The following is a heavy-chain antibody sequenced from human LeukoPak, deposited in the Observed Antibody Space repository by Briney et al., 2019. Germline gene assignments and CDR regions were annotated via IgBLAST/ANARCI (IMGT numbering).Heavy chain of an antibody. CDR2: ISGSGGST. D-gene: IGHD3-10*01. CDR3: AKGPMVRGVIGTNGFDP. J-gene: IGHJ5*02. V-gene: IGHV3-23*01. CDR1: GFTFSSYG. Sequence: GGSLRLFCAASGFTFSSYGVSWVRQAPGKGLEWVSAISGSGGSTYYAYSVKGQFTISRDNSKNTLYLQMNSLRAEDTAVYYCAKGPMVRGVIGTNGFDPWGQGTLVTVSS.